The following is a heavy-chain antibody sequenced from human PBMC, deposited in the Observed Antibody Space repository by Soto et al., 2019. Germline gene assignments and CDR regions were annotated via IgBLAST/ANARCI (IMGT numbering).Heavy chain of an antibody. Sequence: PGGSLRLSCAASGFTFSSYAMHWVRQAPGKGLEWVAVIAYDGRNKYYADSVKGRFTISRDNSKNTLYLQMNSLRIEDTAVYYCARNYDILTGYHNFDYWGQGTLVTVSS. V-gene: IGHV3-30*04. CDR2: IAYDGRNK. CDR3: ARNYDILTGYHNFDY. CDR1: GFTFSSYA. J-gene: IGHJ4*02. D-gene: IGHD3-9*01.